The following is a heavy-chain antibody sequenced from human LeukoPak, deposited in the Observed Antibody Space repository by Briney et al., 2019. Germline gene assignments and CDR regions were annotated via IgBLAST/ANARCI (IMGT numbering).Heavy chain of an antibody. CDR3: ARHGRCSSISCLNWFDP. J-gene: IGHJ5*02. Sequence: SETLSLTCTVSGGSISSYYWSWIRQPPGKGLEWIGYIYTSGSTNYNPSLKSRVTISVDTSKNQFSLKLSSVTAADTAVYYCARHGRCSSISCLNWFDPWGQGTLVAVSS. D-gene: IGHD2-2*01. V-gene: IGHV4-4*09. CDR2: IYTSGST. CDR1: GGSISSYY.